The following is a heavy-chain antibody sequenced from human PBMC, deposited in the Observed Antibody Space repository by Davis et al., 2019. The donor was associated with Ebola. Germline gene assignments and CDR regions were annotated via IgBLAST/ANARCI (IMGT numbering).Heavy chain of an antibody. CDR3: ACYVLG. V-gene: IGHV3-74*01. CDR1: GFTFSGSW. D-gene: IGHD2-8*01. J-gene: IGHJ4*02. CDR2: INRDGITT. Sequence: HTGGSLRLSCAASGFTFSGSWMSWVRQVPGKGLVWVSSINRDGITTTYADSVKGRFTISRDNAKNTLYLQMNSLRVEDTAVYYCACYVLGWGQGTLVTVSS.